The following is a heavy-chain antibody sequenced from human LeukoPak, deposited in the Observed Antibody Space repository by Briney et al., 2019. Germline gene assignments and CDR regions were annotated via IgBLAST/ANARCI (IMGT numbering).Heavy chain of an antibody. J-gene: IGHJ3*02. CDR2: INPSGGST. Sequence: GASVKVSCKASGYTFTSYYMHWVRQAPGQGLEWMGIINPSGGSTSYAQKFQGRVTMTRDMSTSTVYMELSSLRSEDTAVYYCANIIYGDSAFDIWGQGTMVTVSS. CDR1: GYTFTSYY. V-gene: IGHV1-46*01. D-gene: IGHD3-10*01. CDR3: ANIIYGDSAFDI.